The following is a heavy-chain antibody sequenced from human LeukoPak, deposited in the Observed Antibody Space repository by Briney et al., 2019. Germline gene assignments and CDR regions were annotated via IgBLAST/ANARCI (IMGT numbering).Heavy chain of an antibody. Sequence: SETLSLTCTVSGGSISSSSYYWGWIRQPPGKGLQWIGYIYHSGSTYYNPSLKSRVTISVDTSKNQFSLKLSSVTAADTAVYYCARVEPGMIAHWGQGTLVTVSS. V-gene: IGHV4-39*07. J-gene: IGHJ4*02. CDR3: ARVEPGMIAH. CDR2: IYHSGST. D-gene: IGHD3-22*01. CDR1: GGSISSSSYY.